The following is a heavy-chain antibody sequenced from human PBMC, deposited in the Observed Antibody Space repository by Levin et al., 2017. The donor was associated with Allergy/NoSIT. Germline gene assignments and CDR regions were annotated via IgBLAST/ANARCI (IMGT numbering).Heavy chain of an antibody. CDR2: IIPILGIA. V-gene: IGHV1-69*04. J-gene: IGHJ2*01. Sequence: PAASVKVSCKASGGTFSSYTISWVRQAPGQGLEWMGRIIPILGIANYAQKFQGRVTITADKSTSTAYMELSSLRSEDTAVYYCARELRRDCSGGSCSGLYWYFDLWGRGTLVTVSS. D-gene: IGHD2-15*01. CDR1: GGTFSSYT. CDR3: ARELRRDCSGGSCSGLYWYFDL.